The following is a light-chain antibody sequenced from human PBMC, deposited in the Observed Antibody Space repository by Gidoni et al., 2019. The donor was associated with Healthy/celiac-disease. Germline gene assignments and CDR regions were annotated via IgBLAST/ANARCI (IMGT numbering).Light chain of an antibody. V-gene: IGKV3-11*01. CDR1: QRASY. CDR2: DAS. Sequence: EIVLTQSPATLSLSPGERATLSCRASQRASYLAWYQQKPGQAPRLLIYDASNRATGIPARFSGSGSGTDFTLTISSLEPEDFAVYYCQQRSNWPPFTFGPXTKVDIK. CDR3: QQRSNWPPFT. J-gene: IGKJ3*01.